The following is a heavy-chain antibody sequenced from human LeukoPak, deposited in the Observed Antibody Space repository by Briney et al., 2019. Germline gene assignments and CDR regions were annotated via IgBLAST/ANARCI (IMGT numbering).Heavy chain of an antibody. J-gene: IGHJ4*02. CDR1: GFNFGVVA. CDR2: IRHREYGGTA. V-gene: IGHV3-49*03. Sequence: PGGSLRLSCATSGFNFGVVAMDWIRQAPGKGLEWVGFIRHREYGGTAEYAASVNGRFAISRDDSKSIVYLQMNDLRTEDTGVYYCARERAGDVDYWGLGTLVTVSS. CDR3: ARERAGDVDY.